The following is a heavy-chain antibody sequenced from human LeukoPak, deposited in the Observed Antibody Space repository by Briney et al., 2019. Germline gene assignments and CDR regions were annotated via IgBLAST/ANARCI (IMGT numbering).Heavy chain of an antibody. D-gene: IGHD2-15*01. V-gene: IGHV1-2*06. CDR1: GYTFTGYY. CDR2: INPNSGGT. Sequence: ASVKVSCKASGYTFTGYYMHWVRQATGQGREWMGRINPNSGGTNYAQKFQGRVTMTRDTSISTAYMELSRLRSDDTAVYYCAIPARKGVVAIDYWGQGTLVTVSS. CDR3: AIPARKGVVAIDY. J-gene: IGHJ4*02.